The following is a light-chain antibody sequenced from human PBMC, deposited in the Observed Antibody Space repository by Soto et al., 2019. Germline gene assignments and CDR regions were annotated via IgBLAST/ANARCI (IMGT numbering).Light chain of an antibody. CDR2: EVS. CDR3: TSYTSSSTDV. J-gene: IGLJ1*01. V-gene: IGLV2-14*01. Sequence: QSALTQPASVSGSPGRSITISCTGTSSDVGGYNYVSWYQHHPGKAPKLMIYEVSNRPSGVSNRFSGSKSGNTASLTISGLQAEDEAAYYCTSYTSSSTDVFGTGTKLTVL. CDR1: SSDVGGYNY.